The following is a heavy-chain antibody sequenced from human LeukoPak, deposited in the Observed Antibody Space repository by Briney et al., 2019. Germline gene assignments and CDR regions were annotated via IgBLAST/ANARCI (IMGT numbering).Heavy chain of an antibody. V-gene: IGHV3-21*01. Sequence: GGSLRLSCAASGFTFSSYSMNWVRQAPGKGLEGVSSISSSSSYIYYADSVKGRFTISRDNAKNSLYLQMNSLRAEDTAVYYCARNYGSGSYLIGYWGQGTLVTVSS. CDR1: GFTFSSYS. D-gene: IGHD3-10*01. J-gene: IGHJ4*02. CDR3: ARNYGSGSYLIGY. CDR2: ISSSSSYI.